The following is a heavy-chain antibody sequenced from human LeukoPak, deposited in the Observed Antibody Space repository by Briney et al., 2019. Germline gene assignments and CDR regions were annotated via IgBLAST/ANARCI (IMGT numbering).Heavy chain of an antibody. V-gene: IGHV4-61*01. CDR3: ARRSWYNWFDR. Sequence: PSETLSLTCTVSGGSVSSGSYYWSWIRQSPGKGLEWIGYIYYSGSTNYNPSLKSRVTISVDTSKNQFSLKVSSVTAADTAVYYCARRSWYNWFDRWGQETLVTVSS. J-gene: IGHJ5*02. D-gene: IGHD6-13*01. CDR1: GGSVSSGSYY. CDR2: IYYSGST.